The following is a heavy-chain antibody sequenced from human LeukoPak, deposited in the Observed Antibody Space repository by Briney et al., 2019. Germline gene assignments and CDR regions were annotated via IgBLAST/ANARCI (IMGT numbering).Heavy chain of an antibody. V-gene: IGHV3-23*01. CDR2: ISGSGGST. D-gene: IGHD3-16*02. CDR1: RSTFLSNS. Sequence: PGGSLRLSCSASRSTFLSNSISSVRQAPGKGLEWVSAISGSGGSTYYADSVKGRFTISRDNSKNTLYLQMNSLRAEDTAVYYCAKDRYVRELTDNYSYMDVWGKGTTVTVSS. CDR3: AKDRYVRELTDNYSYMDV. J-gene: IGHJ6*03.